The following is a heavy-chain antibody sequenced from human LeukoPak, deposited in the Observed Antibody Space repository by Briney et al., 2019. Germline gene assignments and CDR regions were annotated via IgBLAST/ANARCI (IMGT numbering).Heavy chain of an antibody. V-gene: IGHV3-9*01. CDR3: AKGEGSGIHYYSMDV. CDR2: ISWDGNSI. CDR1: GQRFGVCP. D-gene: IGHD3-10*01. Sequence: PGRSLSLLCAVCGQRFGVCPALWLRRARGEGGECVSAISWDGNSIVYADSVKGRFTIARDNAKNSLYLQMNSLRAEDTALYYCAKGEGSGIHYYSMDVWGQGTTVTVSS. J-gene: IGHJ6*02.